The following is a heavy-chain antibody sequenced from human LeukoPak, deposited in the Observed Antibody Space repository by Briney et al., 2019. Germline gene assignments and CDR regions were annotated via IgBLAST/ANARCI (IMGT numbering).Heavy chain of an antibody. CDR1: GGSISTDDSY. D-gene: IGHD2-8*01. Sequence: SQTLSLTCTVSGGSISTDDSYWTWIRQPPGKGLEWIGYIYYSGSTNYNPSLKSRVTISVDTSKNQFSLKLSSVTAADTAVYYCARGNGPPYYWGQGTLVTVSS. J-gene: IGHJ4*02. V-gene: IGHV4-61*08. CDR3: ARGNGPPYY. CDR2: IYYSGST.